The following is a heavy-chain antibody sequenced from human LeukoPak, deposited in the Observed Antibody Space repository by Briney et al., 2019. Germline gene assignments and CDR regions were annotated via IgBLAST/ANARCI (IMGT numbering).Heavy chain of an antibody. D-gene: IGHD2-2*02. CDR2: IVVGSGNT. CDR3: AADPRGDIVVVPAAIGGGYYYYGVDV. V-gene: IGHV1-58*02. CDR1: GFTFTSSA. J-gene: IGHJ6*02. Sequence: ASVKVSCKASGFTFTSSAMQWVRQARGQRLEWIGWIVVGSGNTNYAQKFQERVTITRDMSTSTAYMELSSLRSEDTAVYYCAADPRGDIVVVPAAIGGGYYYYGVDVWGQGTTVTVSS.